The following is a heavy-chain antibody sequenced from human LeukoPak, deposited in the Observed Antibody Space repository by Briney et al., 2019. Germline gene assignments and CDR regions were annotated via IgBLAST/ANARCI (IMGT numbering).Heavy chain of an antibody. J-gene: IGHJ3*02. CDR2: ISYDGSNK. CDR1: GFTFSSYA. D-gene: IGHD3-9*01. CDR3: ARGRPRYYDILTGRFSVAFDI. V-gene: IGHV3-30-3*01. Sequence: GRSLRLSCAASGFTFSSYAMHWVRQAPGKGLEWVSVISYDGSNKYYADSVKGRFTISRDNAKNSLYLQMNSLRAEDTAVYYCARGRPRYYDILTGRFSVAFDIWGQGTMVTVSS.